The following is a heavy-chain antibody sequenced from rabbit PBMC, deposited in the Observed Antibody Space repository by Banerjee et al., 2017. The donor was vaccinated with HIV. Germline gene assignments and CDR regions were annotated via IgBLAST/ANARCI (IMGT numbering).Heavy chain of an antibody. J-gene: IGHJ3*01. CDR1: GFSFSSGYY. V-gene: IGHV1S40*01. Sequence: QSLEESGGGLVKPGGTLTLTCTASGFSFSSGYYMCWVRQAPGKGLEWIACIYAGSSGGTAYASWAKGRFTISKTSSTTVTLQMTSLTAADTATYFCARKYGSSSGYYHLWGQGTLVTVS. D-gene: IGHD1-1*01. CDR3: ARKYGSSSGYYHL. CDR2: IYAGSSGGT.